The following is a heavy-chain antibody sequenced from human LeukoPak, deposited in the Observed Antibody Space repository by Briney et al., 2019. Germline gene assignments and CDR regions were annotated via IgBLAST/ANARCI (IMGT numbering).Heavy chain of an antibody. CDR2: IYYSGST. CDR1: GGSISSSSHY. D-gene: IGHD3-10*02. V-gene: IGHV4-39*01. Sequence: SETLSLTCTVSGGSISSSSHYWGWIRQPPGKGLEWIGSIYYSGSTYYNPSLKSRVTISVDTSKNQFSLKLSSVTAADTAVYYCARLYYYVNWFDPWGQGTLVTVSS. CDR3: ARLYYYVNWFDP. J-gene: IGHJ5*02.